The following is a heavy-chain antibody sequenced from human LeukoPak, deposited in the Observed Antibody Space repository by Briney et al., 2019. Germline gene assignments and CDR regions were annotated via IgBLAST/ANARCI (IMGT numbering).Heavy chain of an antibody. J-gene: IGHJ3*02. CDR1: GVSISRSSYY. CDR2: IYYNGIT. CDR3: ARALLRGAFDI. Sequence: SETLPLTCTVSGVSISRSSYYWAWVRQPPGKGLECIGRIYYNGITYYSPSLKSRVTISVDTSKNPFSLKLSSVTAADTAVYYCARALLRGAFDIWGQGTMVTVSS. D-gene: IGHD1-26*01. V-gene: IGHV4-39*07.